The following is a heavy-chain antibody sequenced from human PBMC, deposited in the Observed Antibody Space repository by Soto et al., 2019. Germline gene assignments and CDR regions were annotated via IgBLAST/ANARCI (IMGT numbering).Heavy chain of an antibody. CDR2: INPKSGGT. CDR3: ARGDSTDCSNGVCSFFYNHDMDV. V-gene: IGHV1-2*04. Sequence: ASVKVWCKASGYSFTDYHINWVRQAPGQGLEWLGRINPKSGGTSTAQKFQGWVTMTTDTSISTASMELTRLTSDDTAIYYCARGDSTDCSNGVCSFFYNHDMDVWGQGTTVTVSS. J-gene: IGHJ6*02. CDR1: GYSFTDYH. D-gene: IGHD2-8*01.